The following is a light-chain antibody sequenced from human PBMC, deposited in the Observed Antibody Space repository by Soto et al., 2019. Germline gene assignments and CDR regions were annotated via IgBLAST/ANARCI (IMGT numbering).Light chain of an antibody. CDR1: QSVSSN. CDR2: GAS. J-gene: IGKJ1*01. V-gene: IGKV3-20*01. CDR3: QEYGSSPRT. Sequence: ELVMTQSPATLSVSPGERATLSCRASQSVSSNLAWYQQKPGQAPRLLISGASSRATGIPDRFSGSGSGTDFTLTISRLEPEEFAVYYCQEYGSSPRTVGQGTKVDI.